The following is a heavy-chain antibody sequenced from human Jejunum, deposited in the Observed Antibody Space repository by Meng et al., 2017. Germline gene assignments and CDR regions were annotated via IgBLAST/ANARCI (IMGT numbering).Heavy chain of an antibody. Sequence: GESLKISCAASDFSFSSFAMYWVRQAPGKGLEWVTLISFDGSKKYYADSVRGRFTISKDNSKNTVFLQMDSLRAEDPAVYYCTRGGDSLYWGQGTLVTVSS. CDR2: ISFDGSKK. V-gene: IGHV3-30*01. J-gene: IGHJ4*02. D-gene: IGHD3-10*01. CDR3: TRGGDSLY. CDR1: DFSFSSFA.